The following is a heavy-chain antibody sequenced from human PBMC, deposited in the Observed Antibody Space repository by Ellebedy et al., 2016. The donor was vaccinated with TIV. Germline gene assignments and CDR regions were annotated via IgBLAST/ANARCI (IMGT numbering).Heavy chain of an antibody. V-gene: IGHV3-7*01. CDR3: ARWFSWGSSSAFDS. J-gene: IGHJ4*02. Sequence: GESLKISXAASGFTFSTYTMGWVRQAPGKGLEWVASIKQGGIEKYYVDSVGGRFAISRDNAKNSLYLQMNSLRDEDTAVYYCARWFSWGSSSAFDSWGQGTLVTVSS. D-gene: IGHD2-2*01. CDR2: IKQGGIEK. CDR1: GFTFSTYT.